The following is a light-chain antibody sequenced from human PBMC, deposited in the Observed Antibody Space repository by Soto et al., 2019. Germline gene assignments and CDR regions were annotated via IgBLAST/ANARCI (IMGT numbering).Light chain of an antibody. CDR3: QQYNSYS. Sequence: DIQMNQSPSTLSASVGDRVTITCRASQSISSWLAWYQQKPGKAPKLLIYDASSLESGVPSRFSGSGSGTEFPLTISSLQPDDFATYYCQQYNSYSFGQGTKVEIK. V-gene: IGKV1-5*01. CDR2: DAS. J-gene: IGKJ1*01. CDR1: QSISSW.